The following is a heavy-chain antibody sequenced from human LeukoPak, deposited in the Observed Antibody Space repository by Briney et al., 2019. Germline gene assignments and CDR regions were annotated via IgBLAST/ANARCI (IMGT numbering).Heavy chain of an antibody. J-gene: IGHJ4*02. V-gene: IGHV4-59*01. CDR1: GGSISSYY. Sequence: SETLSLTCTVSGGSISSYYWRWVRQPPGKGLEWVGYIYYSGSTNYNPSLKSRVNISVDTSKNQFSLKLNSVTAADTAVYYCARGDGSGSYPFDYWGQGTLVTVSS. CDR2: IYYSGST. D-gene: IGHD3-10*01. CDR3: ARGDGSGSYPFDY.